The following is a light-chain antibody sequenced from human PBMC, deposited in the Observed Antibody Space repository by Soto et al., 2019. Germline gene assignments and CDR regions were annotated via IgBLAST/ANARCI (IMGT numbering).Light chain of an antibody. CDR1: QSVDRY. V-gene: IGKV1-5*01. J-gene: IGKJ1*01. Sequence: DTQLTQSPSTLSASVGDRVSITYRDSQSVDRYLAWYQQKPGKAPHLLIYDASSLESGVPSRFSGSGSGTEFTLTISSLQPDDFTTFYCQQYKDYTWTFGQGTKVDIK. CDR2: DAS. CDR3: QQYKDYTWT.